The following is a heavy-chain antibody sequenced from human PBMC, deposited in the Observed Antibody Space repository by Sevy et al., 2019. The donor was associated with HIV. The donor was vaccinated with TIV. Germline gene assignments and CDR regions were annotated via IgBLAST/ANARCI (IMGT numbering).Heavy chain of an antibody. D-gene: IGHD2-8*01. CDR2: ISTSSSYI. J-gene: IGHJ6*02. V-gene: IGHV3-21*01. CDR3: ARISCTNGVCFQGYYYYAMDV. Sequence: GGSLRLSCAASGFTFSSYSMNWVRQAPGKGLEWVSSISTSSSYIYYANSVKGRFTISRDNAKNSLYLQMNSLRAEDTAVYYCARISCTNGVCFQGYYYYAMDVWGQGTTVTVSS. CDR1: GFTFSSYS.